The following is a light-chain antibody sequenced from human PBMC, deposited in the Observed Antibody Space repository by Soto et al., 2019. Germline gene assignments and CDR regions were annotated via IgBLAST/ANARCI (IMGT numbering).Light chain of an antibody. J-gene: IGKJ3*01. CDR3: QQYGSSPLFP. CDR1: QNVISDY. Sequence: EIVLTQSPGTLSLSPGERATLSCRASQNVISDYLAWYQQKPGQAPRLLIYGASKRATGTPDRFNGSGSGTDFTLTISRLEPEDFAVYYCQQYGSSPLFPFGPGTKVDIK. V-gene: IGKV3-20*01. CDR2: GAS.